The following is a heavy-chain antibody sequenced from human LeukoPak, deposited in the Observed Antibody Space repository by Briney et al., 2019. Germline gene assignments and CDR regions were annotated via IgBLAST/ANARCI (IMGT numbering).Heavy chain of an antibody. D-gene: IGHD4-17*01. Sequence: GGSLRLSCAASGLTFSSYAMSWVRRAPGKGLECVSVISGSGDSTYYADSVKGRLTISRDNSKNTLFMQMNSLRAEDTAVYYCAKGHSDYGTDFDQWGQGTLVSVSS. CDR3: AKGHSDYGTDFDQ. CDR1: GLTFSSYA. V-gene: IGHV3-23*01. CDR2: ISGSGDST. J-gene: IGHJ4*02.